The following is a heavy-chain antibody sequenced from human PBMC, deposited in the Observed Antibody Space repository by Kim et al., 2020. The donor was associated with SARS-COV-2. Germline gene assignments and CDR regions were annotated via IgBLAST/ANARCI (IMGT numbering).Heavy chain of an antibody. CDR3: ARDREYRFVL. Sequence: ASVKVSCKTSGYTFTTYGLSWVRQAPGQGLEWMGWISTDSGYTKYAQKFQDRVTLTKDTSTSTAYMELRSLISDDTAVYFCARDREYRFVLWGQGTLVTV. CDR2: ISTDSGYT. CDR1: GYTFTTYG. V-gene: IGHV1-18*01. D-gene: IGHD3-16*02. J-gene: IGHJ4*02.